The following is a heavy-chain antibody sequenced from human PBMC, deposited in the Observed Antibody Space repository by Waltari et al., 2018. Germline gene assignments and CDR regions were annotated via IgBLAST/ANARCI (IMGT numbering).Heavy chain of an antibody. CDR1: VFTFSDHF. Sequence: EVQLVESGGGLVQPGGSLRLSFATSVFTFSDHFMDWVRQVPGKGLEWVGRIRNKGNTHYTEYAASVKGRFTISRDDSKNSLYLQMNSLKTEDTAVYYCARDSTDYYIDYWGQGTLVTVSS. D-gene: IGHD1-26*01. CDR3: ARDSTDYYIDY. CDR2: IRNKGNTHYT. J-gene: IGHJ4*02. V-gene: IGHV3-72*01.